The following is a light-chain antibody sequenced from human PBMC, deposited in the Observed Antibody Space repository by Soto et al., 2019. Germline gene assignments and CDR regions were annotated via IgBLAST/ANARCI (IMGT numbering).Light chain of an antibody. Sequence: IVMTQSPATLSVSPGDXATLSSRPSQSVRTTVAWYHQRPGQAPRLLIYGASSRATGIPDRFSGSGSGTDLTRTISRLEPEEFAVDYCQQYGSSPHTVTFCQGTKVDI. CDR1: QSVRTT. CDR3: QQYGSSPHTVT. V-gene: IGKV3-20*01. J-gene: IGKJ1*01. CDR2: GAS.